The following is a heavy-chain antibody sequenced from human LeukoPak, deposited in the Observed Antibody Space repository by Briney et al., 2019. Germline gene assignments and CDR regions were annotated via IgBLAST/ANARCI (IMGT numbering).Heavy chain of an antibody. J-gene: IGHJ6*02. V-gene: IGHV1-2*02. CDR1: GYTFTGYY. CDR2: INPNSGGT. Sequence: GASVKVSCKASGYTFTGYYMHGVRQAPGQGLEWMGWINPNSGGTNYAQKVEGRVTMTRDTSISTAYMELSRLRSDDTAVYYCARMIVGYYYYGMDVWGQGTTVTVSS. CDR3: ARMIVGYYYYGMDV. D-gene: IGHD3-22*01.